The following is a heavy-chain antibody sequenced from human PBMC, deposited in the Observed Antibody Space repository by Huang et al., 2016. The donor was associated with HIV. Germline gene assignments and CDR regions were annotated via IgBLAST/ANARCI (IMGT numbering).Heavy chain of an antibody. Sequence: QVQLQESGPGLVKPSETLSLTCTVSDGSISSHFWSWIRQPPGKGLEWIATINPSGRSNYNPSRESRVTLSKDSSKEQLSLKLQSVTAADTAVYYCARDGAYQYDSRAYYRDFWGQGTLVTVSS. CDR3: ARDGAYQYDSRAYYRDF. CDR2: INPSGRS. V-gene: IGHV4-59*11. D-gene: IGHD3-22*01. J-gene: IGHJ4*02. CDR1: DGSISSHF.